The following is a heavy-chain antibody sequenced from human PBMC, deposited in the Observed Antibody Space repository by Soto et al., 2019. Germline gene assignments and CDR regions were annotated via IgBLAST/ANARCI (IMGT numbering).Heavy chain of an antibody. Sequence: GASVNVSCKASVYTFTSYDINWVRQATGQGLEWMGWMNPNSGNTGYAQKFQGRVTMTRNTSISTAYMELSSLRSEDTAVYYCARVSGSDYDFWSDPIPYWGQGTLVTVSS. J-gene: IGHJ4*02. CDR3: ARVSGSDYDFWSDPIPY. CDR2: MNPNSGNT. CDR1: VYTFTSYD. V-gene: IGHV1-8*01. D-gene: IGHD3-3*01.